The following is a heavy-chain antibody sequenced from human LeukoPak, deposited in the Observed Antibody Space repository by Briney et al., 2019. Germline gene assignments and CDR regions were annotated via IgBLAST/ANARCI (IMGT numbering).Heavy chain of an antibody. V-gene: IGHV4-34*01. D-gene: IGHD2-2*01. CDR2: INHSGST. CDR1: GGSISGYY. J-gene: IGHJ6*03. CDR3: AREKEGLAVVVPAANEYVGDYYYYYYMDV. Sequence: TSETLSLTCTVSGGSISGYYWTWIRQPPGKGLEWIGEINHSGSTNYNPSLKSRVTISVDTSKNHFSLKLSSVTAADTAVYYCAREKEGLAVVVPAANEYVGDYYYYYYMDVWGKGTTVTVSS.